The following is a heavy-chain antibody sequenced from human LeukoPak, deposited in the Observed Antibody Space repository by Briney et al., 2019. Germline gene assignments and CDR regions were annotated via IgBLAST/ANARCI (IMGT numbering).Heavy chain of an antibody. D-gene: IGHD6-19*01. J-gene: IGHJ4*02. CDR3: ARRAVAENYFDY. CDR1: VGSISGYY. V-gene: IGHV4-4*09. CDR2: IYSSGST. Sequence: SETLSLTCTVSVGSISGYYWSWIRQPPGKGLEWIGYIYSSGSTTYNSSLKSRVTTSVDTSKNQFSLKLSSVTAADTAVYYCARRAVAENYFDYWGQGTLVTVSS.